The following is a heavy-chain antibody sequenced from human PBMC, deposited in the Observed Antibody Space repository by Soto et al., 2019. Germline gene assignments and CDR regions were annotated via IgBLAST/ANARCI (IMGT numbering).Heavy chain of an antibody. CDR2: IYSGGST. CDR1: GFTVSSNY. J-gene: IGHJ4*02. D-gene: IGHD2-15*01. Sequence: GGSLRLSCAASGFTVSSNYMSWVRQAPGKGLEWVSVIYSGGSTYYADSVKGRFTISRHNSKNTLYLQMNSLRAQDTAVYYCARSAVSCSGGSCYYPYWGQGTLVTVSS. CDR3: ARSAVSCSGGSCYYPY. V-gene: IGHV3-53*04.